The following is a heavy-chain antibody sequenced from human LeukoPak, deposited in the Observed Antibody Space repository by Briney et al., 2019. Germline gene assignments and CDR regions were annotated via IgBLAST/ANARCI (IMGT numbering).Heavy chain of an antibody. V-gene: IGHV4-34*01. D-gene: IGHD3-3*01. J-gene: IGHJ4*02. CDR2: INHSGST. CDR3: ARFYYDFCSGYYN. CDR1: GGSFSGYY. Sequence: SETLSLTCAVYGGSFSGYYWSWIRQPPWKGLEWIGEINHSGSTNYNPSLKSRVTISVDTSKNQFSLKLSSVTAADTAVYYCARFYYDFCSGYYNWGQGTLDTVSS.